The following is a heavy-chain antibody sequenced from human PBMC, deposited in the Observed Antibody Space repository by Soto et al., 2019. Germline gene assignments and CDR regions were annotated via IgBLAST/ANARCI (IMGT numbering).Heavy chain of an antibody. V-gene: IGHV4-59*01. CDR2: IYYSGST. J-gene: IGHJ6*02. CDR3: AREGLTGTIGLYYYYGMDV. D-gene: IGHD1-7*01. Sequence: LSLTCTVSGGSISSYYWSWIRQPPGKGLEWIGYIYYSGSTNYNPSLKSRVTISVDTSKNQFSLKLSSVTAADTAVYYCAREGLTGTIGLYYYYGMDVWGQGTTVTVSS. CDR1: GGSISSYY.